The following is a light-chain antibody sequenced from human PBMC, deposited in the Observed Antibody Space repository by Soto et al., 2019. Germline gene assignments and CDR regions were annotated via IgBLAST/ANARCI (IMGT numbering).Light chain of an antibody. CDR3: QQSYSTPYT. J-gene: IGKJ2*01. CDR1: QDINIY. Sequence: DLQMTQSPSSLSASVGDRVTITCRASQDINIYLNWYHQRPGKAPKLLIYSASSLQSGVPSRFSGSGTGTDFTLTISSLQPEDFATYYCQQSYSTPYTFGQGTKLEIK. CDR2: SAS. V-gene: IGKV1-39*01.